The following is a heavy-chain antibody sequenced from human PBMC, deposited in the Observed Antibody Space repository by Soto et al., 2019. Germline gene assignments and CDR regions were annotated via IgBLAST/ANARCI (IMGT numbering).Heavy chain of an antibody. Sequence: GGSLRLSCAASGFTFSSYAMHWVRQAPGKGLEWVAVISYDGSNKYYADSVKGRFTISRDNSKNTLYLQMNSLRAEDTAVYYCARDRGLEWSHADYWGQGTLVTVSS. D-gene: IGHD3-3*01. V-gene: IGHV3-30-3*01. CDR3: ARDRGLEWSHADY. CDR1: GFTFSSYA. CDR2: ISYDGSNK. J-gene: IGHJ4*02.